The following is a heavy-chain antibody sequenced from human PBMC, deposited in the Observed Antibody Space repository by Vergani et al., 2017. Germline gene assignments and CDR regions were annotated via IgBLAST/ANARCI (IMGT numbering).Heavy chain of an antibody. CDR3: ARDALYITGAFDI. CDR1: GGTFSSYT. Sequence: QVQLVQSGAEVKKPGSSVKVSCKASGGTFSSYTISWVRQAPGQGLEWMGRIIPILGIANYAQKFQGRVTITADKSTSTAYMELSSLRSEDTAVYYCARDALYITGAFDIWGQGTMVTVSS. CDR2: IIPILGIA. D-gene: IGHD1-14*01. V-gene: IGHV1-69*08. J-gene: IGHJ3*02.